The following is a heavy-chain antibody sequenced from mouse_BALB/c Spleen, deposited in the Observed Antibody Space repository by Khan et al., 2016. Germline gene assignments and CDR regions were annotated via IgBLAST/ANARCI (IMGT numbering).Heavy chain of an antibody. CDR3: ARAGYYGYLAY. CDR2: INPDSSTI. D-gene: IGHD1-1*01. CDR1: GFDLSRYW. V-gene: IGHV4-1*02. Sequence: EVQLVESGGGLVQPGGSLKLSCAASGFDLSRYWMSWVRQAPGKGLEWIGEINPDSSTINYTPSLKDRFIISRDNAKNTLYLQVNKVRSEDTALSYCARAGYYGYLAYWGQGTLVSVSA. J-gene: IGHJ3*01.